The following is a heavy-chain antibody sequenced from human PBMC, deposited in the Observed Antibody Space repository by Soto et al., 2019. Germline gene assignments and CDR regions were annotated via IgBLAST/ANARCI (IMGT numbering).Heavy chain of an antibody. CDR2: IIPIFGTT. Sequence: QVQLVQSGAEVKKPGSSVKVSCKASGGTFSSYAISWVRQAPGQGLEWMGGIIPIFGTTNYAQKFQGRVTITADESTSTAYMELISLRSEDTSVYYCARVVTVVKSFHYWYFDLWGRGTLVCVSS. J-gene: IGHJ2*01. V-gene: IGHV1-69*12. D-gene: IGHD2-15*01. CDR1: GGTFSSYA. CDR3: ARVVTVVKSFHYWYFDL.